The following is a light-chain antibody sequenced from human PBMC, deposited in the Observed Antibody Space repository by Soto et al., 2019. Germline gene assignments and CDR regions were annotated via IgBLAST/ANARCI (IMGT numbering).Light chain of an antibody. CDR2: DVT. V-gene: IGLV2-14*01. Sequence: QPASVSGSPGQSIAISCTGTSSDVGGYNSVSWYHQYPGKVPKLMIYDVTNRPSGVSDRFSGSKSGNTASLTISGLQAEDEGDYYCSSYTSTGSYVFGTGTKLTVL. CDR3: SSYTSTGSYV. J-gene: IGLJ1*01. CDR1: SSDVGGYNS.